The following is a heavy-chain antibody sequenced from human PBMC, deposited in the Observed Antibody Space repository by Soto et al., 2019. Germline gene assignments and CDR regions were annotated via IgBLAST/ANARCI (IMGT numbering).Heavy chain of an antibody. V-gene: IGHV3-11*01. CDR3: AKGDDIVVVPAAIHY. CDR2: ISSSGST. CDR1: GFTFSDYY. Sequence: QVQLAESGGGLVKPGGSLRLSCAASGFTFSDYYMSWIRQAPGKGLEWVSYISSSGSTYYADSVKGRFTISRDNSKNTLYLQMNSLRAEDTAVYYCAKGDDIVVVPAAIHYWGQGTLVTVSS. D-gene: IGHD2-2*01. J-gene: IGHJ4*02.